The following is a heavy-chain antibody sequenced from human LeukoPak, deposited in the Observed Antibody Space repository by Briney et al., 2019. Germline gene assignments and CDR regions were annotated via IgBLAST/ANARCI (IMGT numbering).Heavy chain of an antibody. Sequence: PSETLSLTCTVSGGSISSGRYYWSWIRQPAGKGLEWIGRISTSGRTDYNPSLKSRVTISVDTSKNQFSLKLSSVTAADTAVYYCVNYYDSSDYQQPNHFDYWGQGTLVTVSS. CDR3: VNYYDSSDYQQPNHFDY. J-gene: IGHJ4*02. D-gene: IGHD3-22*01. CDR2: ISTSGRT. V-gene: IGHV4-61*02. CDR1: GGSISSGRYY.